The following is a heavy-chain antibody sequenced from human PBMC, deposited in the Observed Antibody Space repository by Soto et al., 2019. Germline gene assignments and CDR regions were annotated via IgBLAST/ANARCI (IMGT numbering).Heavy chain of an antibody. Sequence: SMKVSCKASGGTFSSYAISWVRRAPGQGLEWVGGIIPIGPSRSYAQKFQGRVTITADESTSTAYMELGSLRFEDTAVYYCARAIVGLVPAATSGYYYYYGMDVWG. CDR3: ARAIVGLVPAATSGYYYYYGMDV. D-gene: IGHD2-2*01. J-gene: IGHJ6*02. CDR1: GGTFSSYA. CDR2: IIPIGPSR. V-gene: IGHV1-69*13.